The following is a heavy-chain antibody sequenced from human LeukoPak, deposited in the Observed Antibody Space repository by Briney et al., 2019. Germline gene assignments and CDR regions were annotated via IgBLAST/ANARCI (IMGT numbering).Heavy chain of an antibody. CDR3: ARDLSSGWYYLDY. Sequence: SVKVSCKASGGTFSSYAISWVRQAPGQGLEWMGGIIPIFGTANYAQKFQGRVTITADKSTSTAYMELSSLRSEDTAVYYCARDLSSGWYYLDYRGQGTLVTVSS. J-gene: IGHJ4*02. CDR2: IIPIFGTA. V-gene: IGHV1-69*06. CDR1: GGTFSSYA. D-gene: IGHD6-19*01.